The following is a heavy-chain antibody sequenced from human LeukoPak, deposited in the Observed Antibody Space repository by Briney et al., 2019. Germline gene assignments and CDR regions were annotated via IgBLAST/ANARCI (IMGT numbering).Heavy chain of an antibody. J-gene: IGHJ5*02. Sequence: GGSLRLSCAASGFTFSSYSMNWVRQAPGKGLEWVSVIYSGGSTYYADSVKGRFTISRDNSKNTLYLQMNSLRAEDTAVYYCARGGGYNWFDPWGQGTLVTVSS. CDR3: ARGGGYNWFDP. CDR1: GFTFSSYS. D-gene: IGHD3-16*01. V-gene: IGHV3-53*01. CDR2: IYSGGST.